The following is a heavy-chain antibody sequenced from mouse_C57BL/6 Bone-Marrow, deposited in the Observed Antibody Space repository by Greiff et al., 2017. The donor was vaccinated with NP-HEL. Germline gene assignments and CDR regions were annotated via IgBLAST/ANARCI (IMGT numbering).Heavy chain of an antibody. CDR2: INPSTGGT. CDR3: ARRGFAY. J-gene: IGHJ3*01. Sequence: VQLQQSGPELVKPGASVKISCKASGYSFTGYYMNWVKQSPEKSLEWIGEINPSTGGTTYNQKFKAKATLTVDKSSSTAYMHLKGLTSEDSAVYYCARRGFAYWGQGTLVTVSA. CDR1: GYSFTGYY. V-gene: IGHV1-42*01.